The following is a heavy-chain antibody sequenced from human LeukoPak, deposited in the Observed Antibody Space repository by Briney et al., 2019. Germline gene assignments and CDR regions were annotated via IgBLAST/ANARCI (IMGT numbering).Heavy chain of an antibody. V-gene: IGHV4-34*01. CDR1: GGSFSGYY. D-gene: IGHD5-12*01. Sequence: PSETLSLTCAVYGGSFSGYYWSWIRQPPGKGLEWIGEINHSGSTNYNPSLKSRVTISVDTSKNQFSLKLSSVTAADTAVYYCAHSGYDFQAGKEQKDYWGQGTLVTVSS. CDR2: INHSGST. J-gene: IGHJ4*02. CDR3: AHSGYDFQAGKEQKDY.